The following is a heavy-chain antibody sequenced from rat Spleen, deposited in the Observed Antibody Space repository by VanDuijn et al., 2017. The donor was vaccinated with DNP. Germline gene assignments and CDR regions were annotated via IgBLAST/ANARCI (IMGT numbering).Heavy chain of an antibody. CDR3: ARQPSGMDY. D-gene: IGHD1-4*01. CDR2: INSAGST. V-gene: IGHV3-3*01. J-gene: IGHJ2*01. CDR1: GYSITSSYR. Sequence: EVQLQESGPGLVKPSQSLSLTCSVTGYSITSSYRWNWIRKFPGNKLEWMGYINSAGSTNYNPSLESRISITRDTSKNQFFLHLNSVTTADTATYYCARQPSGMDYWGQGVMVIVSS.